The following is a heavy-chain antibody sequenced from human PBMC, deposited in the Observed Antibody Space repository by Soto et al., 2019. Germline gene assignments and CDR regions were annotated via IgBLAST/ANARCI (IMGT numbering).Heavy chain of an antibody. CDR1: GFTFSSND. CDR2: IWTSGST. D-gene: IGHD3-16*01. Sequence: EVQLVESGGGLIQPVGSLRLSCEASGFTFSSNDMNWVRQAPGKGLEWVSLIWTSGSTAYADSVKGRFTISRDNSKSALYLHMSSLRAEDTAVYYCATRPLLRGAPWGQGKMVTVSS. J-gene: IGHJ3*01. V-gene: IGHV3-53*01. CDR3: ATRPLLRGAP.